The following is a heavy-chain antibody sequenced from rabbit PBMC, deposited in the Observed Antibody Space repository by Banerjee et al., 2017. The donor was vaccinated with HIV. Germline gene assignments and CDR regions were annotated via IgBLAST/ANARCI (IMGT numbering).Heavy chain of an antibody. CDR2: IGAGSGSI. D-gene: IGHD5-1*01. Sequence: QSLEESGGDRVQPEGSLTLTCTASGFSFSSGYYMCWVRQAPGKGLEWIACIGAGSGSIYYASWVNGRFTISKTSSTTVTLQMTSLTAADTATYFCARYFGDRGWDLWGPGTLVTVS. J-gene: IGHJ4*01. CDR1: GFSFSSGYY. V-gene: IGHV1S40*01. CDR3: ARYFGDRGWDL.